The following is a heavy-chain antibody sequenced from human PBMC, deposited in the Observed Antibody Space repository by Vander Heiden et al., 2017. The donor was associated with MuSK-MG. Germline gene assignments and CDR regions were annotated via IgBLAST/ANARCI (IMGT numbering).Heavy chain of an antibody. CDR1: GVPFANAW. CDR2: IKSKTDGGRK. Sequence: EVQLVESGGGLVKTGGSLRLSCAASGVPFANAWMNWVPVDPGKGVEWVGHIKSKTDGGRKNYAATVKGRFTISRDDSKNTVSLQMNGLKTDDTAVYYCTTDGWGSLGSDFWGQGTLVIVSS. D-gene: IGHD2-2*03. CDR3: TTDGWGSLGSDF. V-gene: IGHV3-15*01. J-gene: IGHJ4*02.